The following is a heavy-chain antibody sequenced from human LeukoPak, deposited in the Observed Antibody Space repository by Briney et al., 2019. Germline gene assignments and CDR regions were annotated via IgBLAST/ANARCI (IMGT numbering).Heavy chain of an antibody. CDR3: ASEGIGNDAFDI. Sequence: PGGSLRLSCAASGFSFSTYSMNWVRQAPGKGLEWISSMSSSNSYLYYAESVKGRFTISRDNAKNSLYLQMNSLRAEDTAVYYCASEGIGNDAFDIWGQGTMVTVSS. CDR2: MSSSNSYL. D-gene: IGHD2/OR15-2a*01. V-gene: IGHV3-21*01. CDR1: GFSFSTYS. J-gene: IGHJ3*02.